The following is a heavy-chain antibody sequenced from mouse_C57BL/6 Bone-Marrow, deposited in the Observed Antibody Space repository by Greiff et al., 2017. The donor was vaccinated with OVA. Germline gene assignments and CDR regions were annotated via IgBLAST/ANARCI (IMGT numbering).Heavy chain of an antibody. CDR2: IWWDDDK. J-gene: IGHJ2*01. CDR3: ARIACYGSSPYYFDY. V-gene: IGHV8-8*01. Sequence: QVTLKVSGPGILQPSQTLSLTCSFSGFSLSTFGMGVGWIRQPPGKGLVWLAHIWWDDDKYYNPALKSRLTISKDTSKNQVFLKIAHVDTADTATYYCARIACYGSSPYYFDYWGQGTTLTVSS. D-gene: IGHD1-1*01. CDR1: GFSLSTFGMG.